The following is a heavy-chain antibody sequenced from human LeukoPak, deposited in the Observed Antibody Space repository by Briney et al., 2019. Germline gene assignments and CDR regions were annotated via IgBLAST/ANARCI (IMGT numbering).Heavy chain of an antibody. J-gene: IGHJ4*02. CDR3: ARLGHSVTYYVDHYYFDY. CDR2: XXXSGST. CDR1: GGSIXSSSXX. D-gene: IGHD1-26*01. Sequence: PSETLSLTXTVSGGSIXSSSXXXXWIRXXXXXXXXXXXXXXXSGSTXYNPSLKTXVTISVDTSKNQFSLKLSSVTATDTAVYYCARLGHSVTYYVDHYYFDYWGQGTLVTVSS. V-gene: IGHV4-39*01.